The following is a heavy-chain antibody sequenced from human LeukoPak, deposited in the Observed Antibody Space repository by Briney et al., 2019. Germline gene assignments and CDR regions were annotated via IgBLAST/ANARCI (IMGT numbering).Heavy chain of an antibody. CDR3: AKDGAVTFDY. V-gene: IGHV3-23*01. CDR2: ISGSGGST. J-gene: IGHJ4*02. Sequence: GGSLRLSCAASGFTFSSYAMSWVRQAPGKGLEWVSAISGSGGSTYHADSVKGRFTISRDNSKNTLYLQMNSLRAEDTAVYYRAKDGAVTFDYWGQGTLVTVSS. D-gene: IGHD3-16*01. CDR1: GFTFSSYA.